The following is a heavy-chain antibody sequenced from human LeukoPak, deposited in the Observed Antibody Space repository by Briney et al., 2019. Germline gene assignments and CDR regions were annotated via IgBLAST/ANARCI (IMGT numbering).Heavy chain of an antibody. J-gene: IGHJ6*03. D-gene: IGHD4-17*01. Sequence: PSETLSLTCTVSGGSISSSYYWGWIRQSPGKGLEWIGSIYYSGSTYYNPSLKSRVTISVDTSKNQFSLKLSSVTAADMAVYYCARHQGNYGDYYYYMDVWGKGTTVTVSS. CDR2: IYYSGST. CDR1: GGSISSSYY. V-gene: IGHV4-39*01. CDR3: ARHQGNYGDYYYYMDV.